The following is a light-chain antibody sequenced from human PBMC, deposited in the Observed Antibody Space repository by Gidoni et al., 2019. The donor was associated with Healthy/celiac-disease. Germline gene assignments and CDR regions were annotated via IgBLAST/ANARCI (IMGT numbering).Light chain of an antibody. V-gene: IGKV1-39*01. CDR3: QQCYSTPWT. CDR2: AAS. J-gene: IGKJ1*01. Sequence: DIQMTQSPASLSSSVGDRVTITCRGSQSISSYVNWYQQKPGKAPKLLIYAASSLQSGVPSRFSGSGSGTDFTLTISSLQPEDFSTYYCQQCYSTPWTFGQGTKVEIK. CDR1: QSISSY.